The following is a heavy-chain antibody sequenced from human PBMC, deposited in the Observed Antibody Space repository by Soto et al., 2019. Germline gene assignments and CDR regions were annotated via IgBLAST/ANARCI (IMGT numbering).Heavy chain of an antibody. V-gene: IGHV1-69*13. CDR2: IIPIFGTA. J-gene: IGHJ6*02. CDR1: GGTFSSYA. CDR3: ARDVVVTAVKMIYYYYYGMDV. D-gene: IGHD2-21*02. Sequence: ASVKVSCKASGGTFSSYAISWVRQAPGQGLEWMGGIIPIFGTANYAQKFQGRVTITADESTSTAYMELSSLRSEDTAVYYCARDVVVTAVKMIYYYYYGMDVWGQGTTVTVSS.